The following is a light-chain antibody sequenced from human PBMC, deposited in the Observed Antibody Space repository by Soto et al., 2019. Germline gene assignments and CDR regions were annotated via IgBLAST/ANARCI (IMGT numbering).Light chain of an antibody. J-gene: IGLJ3*02. Sequence: QSALTQPASVSGSPGQSITISCTGTSSDVGSYNLGSWYQQHPGKAPKLMIYEGSKRPSGVSNRFSGSKSGNTASLTISGLQAEGEADYYCCSYAGSSLKVFGGGTKLTVL. CDR2: EGS. CDR3: CSYAGSSLKV. V-gene: IGLV2-23*01. CDR1: SSDVGSYNL.